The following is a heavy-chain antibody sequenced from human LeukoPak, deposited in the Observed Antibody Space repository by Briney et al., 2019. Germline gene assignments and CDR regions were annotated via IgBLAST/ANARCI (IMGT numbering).Heavy chain of an antibody. J-gene: IGHJ4*02. D-gene: IGHD5-12*01. CDR3: ATLGSHIVATIGYFDY. CDR2: INPNSGGT. CDR1: GYTFTGYY. Sequence: ASVKVSCKASGYTFTGYYMHWVRQAPGQGLEWMGWINPNSGGTNYAQKFQGRVTMTEDTSTDTAYMELSSLRSEDTAVYYCATLGSHIVATIGYFDYWGQGTLVTVSS. V-gene: IGHV1-2*02.